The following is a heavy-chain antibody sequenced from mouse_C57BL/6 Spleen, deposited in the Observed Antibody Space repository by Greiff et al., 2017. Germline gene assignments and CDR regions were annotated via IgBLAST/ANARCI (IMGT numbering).Heavy chain of an antibody. D-gene: IGHD2-4*01. CDR1: GYTFTSYD. V-gene: IGHV1-85*01. CDR3: ARGAYYDYPWFAY. J-gene: IGHJ3*01. Sequence: QVQLKESGPELVKPGASVKLSCKASGYTFTSYDINWVKQRPGQGLEWIGWIYPRDGSTKYNEKFKGKATLTVDTSSSTAYMELHSLTSEDSAVYFCARGAYYDYPWFAYWGQGTLVTVSA. CDR2: IYPRDGST.